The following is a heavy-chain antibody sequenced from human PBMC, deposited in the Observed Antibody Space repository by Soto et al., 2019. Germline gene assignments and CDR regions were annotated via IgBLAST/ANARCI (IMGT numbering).Heavy chain of an antibody. V-gene: IGHV1-69*13. J-gene: IGHJ4*03. CDR3: ARELSPDYYDSSGYYPGYFDY. CDR2: IIPIFGTA. Sequence: SVKVSCKASGGTFSSYAISWVRQAPGQGLEWMGGIIPIFGTANYAQKFQGRVTITADESTSTAYMELSSLRSEDTAVYYCARELSPDYYDSSGYYPGYFDYWG. D-gene: IGHD3-22*01. CDR1: GGTFSSYA.